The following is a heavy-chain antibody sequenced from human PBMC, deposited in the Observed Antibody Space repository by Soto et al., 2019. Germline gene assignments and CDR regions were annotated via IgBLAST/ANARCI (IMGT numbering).Heavy chain of an antibody. J-gene: IGHJ4*02. V-gene: IGHV4-34*01. CDR1: GGSFNDDY. CDR2: INDSGST. CDR3: ARHVNLPLAGTGFDS. D-gene: IGHD6-19*01. Sequence: SETLSLTCAVEGGSFNDDYWSWIRQSPGKGLEWIGEINDSGSTKYNPSLKSRVTISVDRSKNQFSLNLSSVTAADTAVYYCARHVNLPLAGTGFDSWGRGTLVTVSS.